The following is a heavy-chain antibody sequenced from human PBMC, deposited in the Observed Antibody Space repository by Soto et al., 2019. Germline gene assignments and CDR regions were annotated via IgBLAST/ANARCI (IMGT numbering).Heavy chain of an antibody. J-gene: IGHJ5*02. D-gene: IGHD6-6*01. CDR2: IYYSGST. V-gene: IGHV4-39*01. CDR3: ARHRARNWFDP. CDR1: VGSISSSSYY. Sequence: SETLSVTCIVSVGSISSSSYYWGWILQPPWKGLEWIGSIYYSGSTYYNPSLKSRVTISVDTSKDQFSLKQSSVTAADTAVFYCARHRARNWFDPWGQGTLVPVSS.